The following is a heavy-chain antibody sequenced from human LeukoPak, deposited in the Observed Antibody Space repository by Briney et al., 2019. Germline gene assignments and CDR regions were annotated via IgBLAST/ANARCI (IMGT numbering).Heavy chain of an antibody. CDR1: GFTFSSYG. CDR3: AKDHGSSGWSAPSEYFQH. CDR2: IRYDGSNK. V-gene: IGHV3-30*02. D-gene: IGHD6-19*01. J-gene: IGHJ1*01. Sequence: GGSLRLSCAASGFTFSSYGMHWVRQAPGKGLEWVAFIRYDGSNKYYADSVKGRFTISRDNSKNTLYLQMNSLRAEDTAVYYCAKDHGSSGWSAPSEYFQHWGQGTLVTVSS.